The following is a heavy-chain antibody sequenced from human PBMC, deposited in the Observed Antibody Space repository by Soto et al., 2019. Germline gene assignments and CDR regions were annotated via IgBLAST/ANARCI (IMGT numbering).Heavy chain of an antibody. V-gene: IGHV3-23*01. CDR2: ISGSGGST. CDR1: GFTFSSYT. D-gene: IGHD6-19*01. Sequence: EVQLLESGGGLVQPGGSLRLSCAASGFTFSSYTMSWVRQAPGKGLEWVSAISGSGGSTYYADSVKGRFTISRDNSKNVLYLQMNSQRAEDTAVYYCAKTRSSGGYRGGFDYWGQGTLVTVSS. J-gene: IGHJ4*02. CDR3: AKTRSSGGYRGGFDY.